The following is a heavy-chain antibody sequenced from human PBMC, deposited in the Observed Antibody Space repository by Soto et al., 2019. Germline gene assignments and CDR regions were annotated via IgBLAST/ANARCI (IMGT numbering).Heavy chain of an antibody. Sequence: QVQLVESGGGVVQPGRSLRLSCAASGFTFSSYGMHWVRQAPGKGLEWVAVIWYDGSNKYYADSVKGRFTISRDNSKNTLYLQMNSLRAEDTAVYDCARDKLDRDAFDIRGQGTMVTVSS. V-gene: IGHV3-33*01. CDR3: ARDKLDRDAFDI. CDR1: GFTFSSYG. D-gene: IGHD3-3*02. J-gene: IGHJ3*02. CDR2: IWYDGSNK.